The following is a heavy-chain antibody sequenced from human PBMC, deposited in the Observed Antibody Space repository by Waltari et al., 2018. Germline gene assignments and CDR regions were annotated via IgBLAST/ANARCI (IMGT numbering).Heavy chain of an antibody. V-gene: IGHV4-38-2*01. CDR1: GYSISSGYY. D-gene: IGHD2-8*01. CDR2: IYHSGRT. CDR3: ARLLNGAFDF. Sequence: QVQLQESGPGLEKPSETLSLTCAVSGYSISSGYYWGWIRQPPGKGLGWIGRIYHSGRTCYNPALKSRVTISVDTSKNQFSLKLSAVTAADTAVYYCARLLNGAFDFWGQGTMVTVSS. J-gene: IGHJ3*01.